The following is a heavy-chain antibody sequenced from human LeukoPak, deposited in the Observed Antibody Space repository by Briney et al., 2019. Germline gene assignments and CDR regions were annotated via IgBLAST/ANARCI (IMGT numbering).Heavy chain of an antibody. CDR2: SYYSGST. Sequence: SSETLSLTCTVPGGSISSYYWSWIRQPPGKGLEWIGYSYYSGSTNYNPSLKSRVTISVDTSKNQFSLKLSSVTAADTAVYYCARLSGSYPSFDYWGQGTLVTVSS. J-gene: IGHJ4*02. CDR1: GGSISSYY. D-gene: IGHD1-26*01. V-gene: IGHV4-59*01. CDR3: ARLSGSYPSFDY.